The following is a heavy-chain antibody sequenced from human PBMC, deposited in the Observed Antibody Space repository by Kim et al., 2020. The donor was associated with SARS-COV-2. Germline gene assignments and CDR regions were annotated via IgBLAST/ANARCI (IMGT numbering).Heavy chain of an antibody. CDR1: GFNFKSWG. J-gene: IGHJ4*02. CDR2: IWFDGSHT. V-gene: IGHV3-33*01. Sequence: GGSLRLSCAASGFNFKSWGMDWVRQAPGKGLEWVAAIWFDGSHTSYADSVKGRFTVSRDNSKSTLYLQMNSLRLEDTAMYYCATDPYLDYDIWRGFRAGGMFENWGQGTLVTVSS. CDR3: ATDPYLDYDIWRGFRAGGMFEN. D-gene: IGHD3-3*01.